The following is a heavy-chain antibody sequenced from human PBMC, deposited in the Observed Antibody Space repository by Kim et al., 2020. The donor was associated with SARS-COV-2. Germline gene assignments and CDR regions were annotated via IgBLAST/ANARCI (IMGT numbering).Heavy chain of an antibody. D-gene: IGHD2-2*02. CDR3: ARFSCSSTSCYRNYYYYGMDV. CDR1: GGTFSSYA. CDR2: IIPIFGTA. Sequence: SVKVSCKASGGTFSSYAISWVRQAPGQGLEWMGGIIPIFGTANYAQKFQGRVTITADESTSTAYMELSSLRSEDTAVYYCARFSCSSTSCYRNYYYYGMDVWGQGTTVTVSS. V-gene: IGHV1-69*13. J-gene: IGHJ6*02.